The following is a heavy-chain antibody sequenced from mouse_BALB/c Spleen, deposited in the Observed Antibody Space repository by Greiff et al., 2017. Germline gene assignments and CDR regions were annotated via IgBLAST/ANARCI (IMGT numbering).Heavy chain of an antibody. Sequence: EVKLQESGPGLVKPSQSLSLTCTVTGYSITSDYAWNWIRQFPGNKLEWMGYISYSGSTSYNPSLKSRISITRDTSKNQFFLQLNSVTTEDTATYYCARRGYGNPYAMDYWGQGTSVTVAS. V-gene: IGHV3-2*02. CDR1: GYSITSDYA. CDR3: ARRGYGNPYAMDY. J-gene: IGHJ4*01. D-gene: IGHD2-1*01. CDR2: ISYSGST.